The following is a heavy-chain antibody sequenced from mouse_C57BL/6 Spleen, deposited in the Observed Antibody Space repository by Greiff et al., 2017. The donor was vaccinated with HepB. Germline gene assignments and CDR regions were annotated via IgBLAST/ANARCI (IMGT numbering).Heavy chain of an antibody. V-gene: IGHV1-69*01. CDR3: AKSERAMDY. Sequence: QVQLQQPGAELVMPGASVKLSCKASGYTFTSYWMHWVKQRPGQGLEWIGEIDPSDSYTNYNQKFKGKSTLTVDKSSSTAYMQLSSLTSEDSAVYYCAKSERAMDYWGPGTAVTVSS. CDR2: IDPSDSYT. CDR1: GYTFTSYW. J-gene: IGHJ4*01.